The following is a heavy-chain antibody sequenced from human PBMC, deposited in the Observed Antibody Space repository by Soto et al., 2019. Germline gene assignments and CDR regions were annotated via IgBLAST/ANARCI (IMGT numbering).Heavy chain of an antibody. CDR3: ARTRVYAFDY. CDR2: INCNGGST. Sequence: EVQLGESGGGLVQPGGSLRLSCAASGFTFSSYAMSWVRQAPGKEMEYVSPINCNGGSTNYANAVKGRFTISRANSKNRLYFQMGSLRVEDMVVYYCARTRVYAFDYWGQGALVTVSS. J-gene: IGHJ4*02. V-gene: IGHV3-64*01. D-gene: IGHD4-17*01. CDR1: GFTFSSYA.